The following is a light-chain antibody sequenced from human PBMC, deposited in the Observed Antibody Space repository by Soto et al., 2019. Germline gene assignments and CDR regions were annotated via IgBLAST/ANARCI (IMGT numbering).Light chain of an antibody. J-gene: IGKJ1*01. Sequence: EVVMTQSPATLSVSPGERATLSCRASQSVSSNFAWYQHKPGQAPRLLIYGASIRATGIPARFSGSGSGTEFTLTISSLQSEDFAVYCCQQYDRWPLGTFGQGTRVEIK. CDR1: QSVSSN. CDR3: QQYDRWPLGT. V-gene: IGKV3-15*01. CDR2: GAS.